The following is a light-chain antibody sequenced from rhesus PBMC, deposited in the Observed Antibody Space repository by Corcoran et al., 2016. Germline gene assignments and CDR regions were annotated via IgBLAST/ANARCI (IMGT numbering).Light chain of an antibody. CDR1: QGISSW. V-gene: IGKV1-18*01. Sequence: DIQMTQSPSSPSASVGDKVTITCRASQGISSWLAWYQQKPGKAPKPLIYAASRVQSGVPSRFSGGGSGTDYTLPSSSLQPEGFATYFCQQDYNTPYSFGQGPKVQIK. J-gene: IGKJ2*01. CDR3: QQDYNTPYS. CDR2: AAS.